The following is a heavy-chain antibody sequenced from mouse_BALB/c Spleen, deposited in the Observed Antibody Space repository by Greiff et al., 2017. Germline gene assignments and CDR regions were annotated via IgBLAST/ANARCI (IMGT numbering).Heavy chain of an antibody. D-gene: IGHD5-5*01. J-gene: IGHJ4*01. V-gene: IGHV14-3*02. Sequence: VQLKQSGAELVKPGASVKLSCTASGFNIKDTYMHWVKQRPEQGLEWIGRIDPANGNTKYDPKFQGKATITADTSSNTAYLQLSSLTSEDTAVYYCARTPYLYAMDYWGQGTSVTVSS. CDR1: GFNIKDTY. CDR3: ARTPYLYAMDY. CDR2: IDPANGNT.